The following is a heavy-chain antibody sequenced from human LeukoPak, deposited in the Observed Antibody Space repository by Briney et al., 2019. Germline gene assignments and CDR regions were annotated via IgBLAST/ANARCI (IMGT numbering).Heavy chain of an antibody. D-gene: IGHD3-22*01. CDR1: GGSISSSSYY. CDR3: ASGPKAYYDSSGKYNWFDP. J-gene: IGHJ5*02. CDR2: IYTSGST. Sequence: SETLPLTCTVSGGSISSSSYYWGWIRQPPGKGLEWIGSIYTSGSTNYNPSLKSRVTISVDTSKNQFSLKLTSVTAADTAVYYCASGPKAYYDSSGKYNWFDPWGQGTLVTVSS. V-gene: IGHV4-39*07.